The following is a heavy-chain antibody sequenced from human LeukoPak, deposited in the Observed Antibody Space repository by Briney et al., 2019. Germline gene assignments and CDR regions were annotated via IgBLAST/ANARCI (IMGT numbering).Heavy chain of an antibody. CDR2: FDPEDGET. CDR3: VSTGTPTYQLLSLGNWFDP. CDR1: GYTLTELS. Sequence: APVKVSCKVSGYTLTELSMHWVRQAPGKGLEWMGGFDPEDGETIYAQKFQGRVTMTEDTSTDTAYMELSSLRSEDTAVYYCVSTGTPTYQLLSLGNWFDPWGQGTLVTVSS. D-gene: IGHD2-2*01. J-gene: IGHJ5*02. V-gene: IGHV1-24*01.